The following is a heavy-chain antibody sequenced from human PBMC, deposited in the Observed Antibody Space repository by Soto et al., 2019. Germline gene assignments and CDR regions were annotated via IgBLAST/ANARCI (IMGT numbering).Heavy chain of an antibody. D-gene: IGHD6-13*01. CDR2: INPNSGGT. CDR1: GYTFTGYY. CDR3: ARDTSTLKAAAGTFFGY. Sequence: QVQLVQSGAEVKKPGASVKVSCKASGYTFTGYYMHWVRQAPGQGLEWMGWINPNSGGTNYAQKFQGWVTMTRDTSISTAYMELSRLRSDDTAVYYCARDTSTLKAAAGTFFGYWGQGTLVTVSS. V-gene: IGHV1-2*04. J-gene: IGHJ4*02.